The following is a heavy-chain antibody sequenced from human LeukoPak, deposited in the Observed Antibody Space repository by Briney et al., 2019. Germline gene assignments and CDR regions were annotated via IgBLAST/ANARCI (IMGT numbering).Heavy chain of an antibody. CDR2: INHSGST. D-gene: IGHD3-10*01. CDR3: ARASLYYYGSGSYYDFDH. J-gene: IGHJ4*02. Sequence: SETLSLTCAVYGGSFSGYYWSWIRQPPGKGLEWIGEINHSGSTNYNPSLKSRVTISVDRPKNQFSLKLSSVTAADTAIYYCARASLYYYGSGSYYDFDHWGQGTLVTVSS. CDR1: GGSFSGYY. V-gene: IGHV4-34*01.